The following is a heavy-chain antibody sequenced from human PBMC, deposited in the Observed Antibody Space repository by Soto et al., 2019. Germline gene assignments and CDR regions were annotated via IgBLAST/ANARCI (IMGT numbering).Heavy chain of an antibody. V-gene: IGHV4-39*01. CDR3: ARQRTSVVTQAYFDV. D-gene: IGHD2-21*02. CDR1: GDSINIRSYY. CDR2: IYYSGRT. Sequence: SETLSLTCTVTGDSINIRSYYWGWIRQPPGKGLEWIGSIYYSGRTYNNPSLRSRVSMSIYTSKDQFSLKLKSVTAADTALYFCARQRTSVVTQAYFDVWGPGYLVTVSS. J-gene: IGHJ4*02.